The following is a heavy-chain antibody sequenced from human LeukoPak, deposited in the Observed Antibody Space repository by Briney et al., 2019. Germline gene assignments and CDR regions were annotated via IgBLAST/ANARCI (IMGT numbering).Heavy chain of an antibody. D-gene: IGHD2-2*01. CDR3: ARGGVVVPAAMGNYYYYMDV. CDR1: GYTFTSYC. J-gene: IGHJ6*03. Sequence: GASVKVSCKASGYTFTSYCISWVRQAPGQGLEWMGWMNPNRGNTGYAQKFQGRVTMTRNTSICTAYMELSSLRSEDTAVYYCARGGVVVPAAMGNYYYYMDVWGKGTTVTISS. V-gene: IGHV1-8*02. CDR2: MNPNRGNT.